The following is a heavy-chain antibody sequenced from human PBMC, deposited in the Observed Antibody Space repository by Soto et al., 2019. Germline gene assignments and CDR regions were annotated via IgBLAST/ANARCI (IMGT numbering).Heavy chain of an antibody. CDR2: IYWDDDK. CDR1: GFSLSTSGVG. J-gene: IGHJ4*02. D-gene: IGHD6-19*01. V-gene: IGHV2-5*02. Sequence: SGPTLVNPTQTLTLTCTFSGFSLSTSGVGVGWIRQTPGKALEWLAFIYWDDDKRYSPSLKSRLTITKDTSKNQVVLTMTNMDPVDTATYYCVHRPVGSSGWLSDYFDYWGQGTLVTVSS. CDR3: VHRPVGSSGWLSDYFDY.